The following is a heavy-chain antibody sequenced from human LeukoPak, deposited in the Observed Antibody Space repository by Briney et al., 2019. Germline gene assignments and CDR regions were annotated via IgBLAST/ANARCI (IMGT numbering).Heavy chain of an antibody. J-gene: IGHJ4*02. CDR2: IYHSGST. CDR3: ARERNIAVAGARIDY. CDR1: GYSISSGYY. D-gene: IGHD6-19*01. V-gene: IGHV4-38-2*02. Sequence: SETLSLTCTVSGYSISSGYYWGWIRQPPGKGLEWIRSIYHSGSTYYNPSLKSRVTISVDTSKNQFSLKLSSVTAADTAVYYCARERNIAVAGARIDYWGQGTLVTVSS.